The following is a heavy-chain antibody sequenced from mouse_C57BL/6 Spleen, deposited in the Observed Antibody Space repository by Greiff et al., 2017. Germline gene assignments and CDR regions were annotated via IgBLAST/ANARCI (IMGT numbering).Heavy chain of an antibody. Sequence: EVKLMESGPVLVKPGASVKMSCKASGYTFTDYYMNWVKQSHGKSLEWIGVINPYNGGTSYNQKFKGKATLTVDKSSSTAYMELNSLTSEDSAVYYCARRSSGTEGYAMDYWGQGTSVTVSS. CDR1: GYTFTDYY. J-gene: IGHJ4*01. CDR2: INPYNGGT. CDR3: ARRSSGTEGYAMDY. V-gene: IGHV1-19*01. D-gene: IGHD3-2*02.